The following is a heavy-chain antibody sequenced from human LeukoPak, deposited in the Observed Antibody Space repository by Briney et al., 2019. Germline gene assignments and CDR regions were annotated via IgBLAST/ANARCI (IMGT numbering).Heavy chain of an antibody. CDR2: IYYSGST. J-gene: IGHJ4*02. CDR1: GGSFSGYY. V-gene: IGHV4-59*08. CDR3: ARRTAAGNYFDY. D-gene: IGHD6-13*01. Sequence: SETLSLTCAVYGGSFSGYYWSWIRQPPGKGLEWIGYIYYSGSTNYNPSLKSRVTISVDTSKNQFSLKLSSVTAADTAVYYCARRTAAGNYFDYWGQGTLVTVSS.